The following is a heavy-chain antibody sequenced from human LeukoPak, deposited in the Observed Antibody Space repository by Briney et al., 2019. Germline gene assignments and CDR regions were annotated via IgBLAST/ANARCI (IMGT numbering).Heavy chain of an antibody. D-gene: IGHD5-18*01. CDR1: GFTFSSYG. Sequence: GGSLRLSCAASGFTFSSYGMHWVRQAPGKGLEWVAVISYDGSNKYYADSVKSQFTISRDNSKNTLYLQMNSLRAEDTAVYYCAKEGRTAMVYFDYWGQGTLVTVSS. CDR3: AKEGRTAMVYFDY. CDR2: ISYDGSNK. J-gene: IGHJ4*02. V-gene: IGHV3-30*18.